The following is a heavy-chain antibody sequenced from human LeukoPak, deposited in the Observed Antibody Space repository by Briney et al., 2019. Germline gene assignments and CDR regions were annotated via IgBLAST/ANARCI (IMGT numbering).Heavy chain of an antibody. CDR2: ISSSGSTI. Sequence: GGSLRLSCAASGFTFSDYYMSWMRQAPGKGLEWVSYISSSGSTIYYADSVKGRFTISRDNAKNSLYLQMNSLRAEDTAVYYCARDGIGPPHYYYGMDVWGQGTTVTVSS. CDR1: GFTFSDYY. CDR3: ARDGIGPPHYYYGMDV. D-gene: IGHD1-26*01. J-gene: IGHJ6*02. V-gene: IGHV3-11*01.